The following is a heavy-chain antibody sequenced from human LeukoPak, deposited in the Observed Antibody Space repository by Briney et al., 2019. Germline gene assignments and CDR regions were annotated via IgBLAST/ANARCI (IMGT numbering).Heavy chain of an antibody. D-gene: IGHD3-3*01. Sequence: SETLSLTCAVYGGSFSGYYWSWIRQPPGKGLEWIGEINHSGSTNYNPSLKSRVTISVDTSKNQFSLKLSSVTAADTAVYYCARGRGRPDYDFWSGSTTGGWFDPWGQGTLVTVSS. V-gene: IGHV4-34*01. CDR3: ARGRGRPDYDFWSGSTTGGWFDP. CDR1: GGSFSGYY. CDR2: INHSGST. J-gene: IGHJ5*02.